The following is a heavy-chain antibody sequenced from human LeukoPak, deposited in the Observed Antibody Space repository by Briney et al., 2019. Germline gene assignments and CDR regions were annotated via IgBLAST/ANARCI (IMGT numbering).Heavy chain of an antibody. J-gene: IGHJ4*02. CDR1: GYTFTSYD. CDR2: MNPNSGNT. D-gene: IGHD5-24*01. Sequence: ASVKVSCKASGYTFTSYDSNCVRQGTGRGLEWMGWMNPNSGNTDYAQKLQGRVTMTRNTFISTAYMKLSSLRSEDTAVYYCARDLRVVEARDYWGQGTLVTVSS. V-gene: IGHV1-8*01. CDR3: ARDLRVVEARDY.